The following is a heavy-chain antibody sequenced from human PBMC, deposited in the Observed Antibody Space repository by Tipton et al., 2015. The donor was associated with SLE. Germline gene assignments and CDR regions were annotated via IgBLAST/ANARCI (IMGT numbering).Heavy chain of an antibody. Sequence: TLSLTCTVSGDSISSSSYYWGWIRQPPGKGLEWIGSMYYSGSTYYIPSLKSRITISVDTSKNQFSLRLSSATAADTALYYCASLGMDYYFDLWGRGTLVAVSS. J-gene: IGHJ2*01. CDR1: GDSISSSSYY. V-gene: IGHV4-39*01. CDR2: MYYSGST. CDR3: ASLGMDYYFDL. D-gene: IGHD7-27*01.